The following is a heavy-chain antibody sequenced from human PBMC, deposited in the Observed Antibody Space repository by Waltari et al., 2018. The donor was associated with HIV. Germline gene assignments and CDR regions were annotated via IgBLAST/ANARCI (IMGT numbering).Heavy chain of an antibody. CDR2: ISSGGSSI. CDR1: GFNFSSYE. V-gene: IGHV3-48*03. J-gene: IGHJ2*01. D-gene: IGHD5-18*01. CDR3: AKVREKQLWLRNWDFDL. Sequence: EVKLVESGGGLVQPGGSVRPSCAAWGFNFSSYEMNWVRQAPGKGLEFISYISSGGSSIYYADSVKGRFTISRDNGKKSLYLQMNILRSEDTAVYYCAKVREKQLWLRNWDFDLWGRGTLVTVSS.